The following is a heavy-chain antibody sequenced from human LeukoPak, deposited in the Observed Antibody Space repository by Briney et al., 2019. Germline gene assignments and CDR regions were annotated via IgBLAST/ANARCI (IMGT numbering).Heavy chain of an antibody. J-gene: IGHJ4*02. Sequence: SETLSLTCTVSGGSISTSSYYWGWVRQPPGKGLEWIGNIFYSGSTYYSPSLKSRVTISVDTSKNQFSLKLSSVTAADTAVYYCARGLGHSSGYYDYWGQGTLVTVSS. CDR2: IFYSGST. CDR3: ARGLGHSSGYYDY. CDR1: GGSISTSSYY. D-gene: IGHD3-22*01. V-gene: IGHV4-39*07.